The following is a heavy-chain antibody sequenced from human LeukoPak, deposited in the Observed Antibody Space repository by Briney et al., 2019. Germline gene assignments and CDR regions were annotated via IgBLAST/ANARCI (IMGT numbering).Heavy chain of an antibody. D-gene: IGHD3-10*01. CDR3: APYGSGSYYPVLFDY. J-gene: IGHJ4*02. V-gene: IGHV3-23*01. Sequence: GGSLRLSCAASGFTFSSYEMNWVRQAPGKGLEWVSAISGSGGSTYYADSVKGRFTISRDNSKNTLYLQMNSLRAEDTAVYYCAPYGSGSYYPVLFDYWGQGTLVTVSS. CDR1: GFTFSSYE. CDR2: ISGSGGST.